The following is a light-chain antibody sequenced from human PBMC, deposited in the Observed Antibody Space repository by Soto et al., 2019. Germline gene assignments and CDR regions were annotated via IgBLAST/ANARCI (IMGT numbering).Light chain of an antibody. V-gene: IGKV3-20*01. Sequence: EVVLTQSPGTLSLSPGERVTLSCRASQSVASSYLAWYQQKPGRAPRLLFYSASSRATGIPDRFSGSGSGTDFTLTSSRREPEDDAVYYWHHFGSFPETFGQGTNVE. CDR1: QSVASSY. J-gene: IGKJ1*01. CDR2: SAS. CDR3: HHFGSFPET.